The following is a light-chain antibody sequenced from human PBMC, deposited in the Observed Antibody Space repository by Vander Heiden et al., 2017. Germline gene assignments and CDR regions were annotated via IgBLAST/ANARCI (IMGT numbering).Light chain of an antibody. CDR2: DND. V-gene: IGLV1-51*01. CDR1: TSNIEGNS. J-gene: IGLJ2*01. CDR3: GTWDSSLSVVV. Sequence: QSVLTRPPSVSAASGQRVNISCSGSTSNIEGNSVSWYQQVPGTVPKLLIYDNDKLPSGIPDRFSGSKSATSATLVITGLQTGDEANYYCGTWDSSLSVVVFGGETRLTVL.